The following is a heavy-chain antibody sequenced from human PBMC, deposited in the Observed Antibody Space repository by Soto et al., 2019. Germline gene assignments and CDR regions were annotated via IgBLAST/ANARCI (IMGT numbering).Heavy chain of an antibody. Sequence: QPGGSLRLSCATSGFTFSSYAMHWVRQAPGKGLEWVAVISYDGSNKYYADSVKGRFTISRDNSKNTLCLQMNSLRAEDTAVYYWARVSPNKDRGFDPWGQGTRVNVSS. V-gene: IGHV3-30-3*01. J-gene: IGHJ5*02. CDR1: GFTFSSYA. D-gene: IGHD3-22*01. CDR2: ISYDGSNK. CDR3: ARVSPNKDRGFDP.